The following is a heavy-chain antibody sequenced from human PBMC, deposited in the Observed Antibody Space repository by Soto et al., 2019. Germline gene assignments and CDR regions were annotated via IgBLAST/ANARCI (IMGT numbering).Heavy chain of an antibody. CDR3: ARDPRYCSSTSCYKDYYYYYGMDV. D-gene: IGHD2-2*01. V-gene: IGHV1-46*01. J-gene: IGHJ6*02. CDR1: PCTYTSYY. Sequence: ASVTVSCTAHPCTYTSYYIHVVRPAPGHGLERLGIINPNGGSTRFAQTFQGRITMTTDTSTSTVYMELRSLRSEDTAVYYCARDPRYCSSTSCYKDYYYYYGMDVWGQGTTVKVSS. CDR2: INPNGGST.